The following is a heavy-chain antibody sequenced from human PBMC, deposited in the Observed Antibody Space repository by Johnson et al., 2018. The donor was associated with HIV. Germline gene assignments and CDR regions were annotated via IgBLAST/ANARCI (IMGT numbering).Heavy chain of an antibody. CDR2: IQYDESNK. J-gene: IGHJ3*02. Sequence: QVQLVESGGGLVQPGGSLRLSCAASGFTFSSYAMSWVRQAPGKGLEWVAFIQYDESNKRYADSVKGRFTISRDNSKNTLYLQMNSLRAEDTAVYYCAKDQGIGLSTDDAFDIWGQGTMVTVSS. D-gene: IGHD1-14*01. V-gene: IGHV3-30*02. CDR3: AKDQGIGLSTDDAFDI. CDR1: GFTFSSYA.